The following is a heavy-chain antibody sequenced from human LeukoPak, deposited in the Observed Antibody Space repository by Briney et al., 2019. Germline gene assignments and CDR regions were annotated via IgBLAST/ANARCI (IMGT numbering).Heavy chain of an antibody. Sequence: SETLSLTCTVSGGSISSHYWSWIRQPPGKGLEWIGYIYYSGSTNYNPSLKSRVTISVDTSKNQFSLKLSSVTAADTAVYYCARNSGGYFDYWGQRTLVTISS. CDR2: IYYSGST. V-gene: IGHV4-59*11. CDR1: GGSISSHY. D-gene: IGHD4-23*01. J-gene: IGHJ4*02. CDR3: ARNSGGYFDY.